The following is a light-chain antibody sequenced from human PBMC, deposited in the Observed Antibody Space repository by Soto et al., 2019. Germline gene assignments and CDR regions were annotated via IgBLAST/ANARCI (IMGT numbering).Light chain of an antibody. J-gene: IGLJ1*01. CDR3: LLSYPGARV. V-gene: IGLV7-46*01. CDR1: TGAVTGGHY. Sequence: QAVVTQEPSLTVSPGGTVTLTCGSSTGAVTGGHYPYWFQLKSGQAPTTLIYDTSDTHSWTPARFSGSLLGGKAALTLSGAHPEDEADYYCLLSYPGARVFGTGTKVTVL. CDR2: DTS.